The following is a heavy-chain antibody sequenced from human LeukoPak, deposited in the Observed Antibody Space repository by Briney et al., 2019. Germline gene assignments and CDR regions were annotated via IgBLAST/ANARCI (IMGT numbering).Heavy chain of an antibody. CDR1: GFTFSDYW. CDR2: IKQDGSAK. V-gene: IGHV3-7*03. J-gene: IGHJ4*02. Sequence: GGSLRLSCAASGFTFSDYWMHWVRQAPGKGLEWVANIKQDGSAKYYVDSVKGRFTISRDNAKNSLYLQLNSLRAEDTAVYYCARRYFDSWGQGTLVAVSS. CDR3: ARRYFDS.